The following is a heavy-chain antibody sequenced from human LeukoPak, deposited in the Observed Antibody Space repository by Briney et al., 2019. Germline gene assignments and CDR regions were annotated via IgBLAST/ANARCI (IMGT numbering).Heavy chain of an antibody. CDR1: GFTFSSYS. CDR2: ISSSSRTI. Sequence: GGSLRLSCAASGFTFSSYSMNWVRQAPGKGLEWVSYISSSSRTIYYADSVKGRFTISRDNAKNSLYLQMNSLRAEDTAVYYCARDRSGGSCYGDAFDIWGQGTMVTVSS. CDR3: ARDRSGGSCYGDAFDI. J-gene: IGHJ3*02. D-gene: IGHD2-15*01. V-gene: IGHV3-48*01.